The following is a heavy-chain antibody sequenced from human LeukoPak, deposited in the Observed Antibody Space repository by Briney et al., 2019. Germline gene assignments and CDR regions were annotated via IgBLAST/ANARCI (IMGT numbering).Heavy chain of an antibody. J-gene: IGHJ4*02. D-gene: IGHD6-13*01. CDR2: IWYDGSNK. CDR3: ARGLVEQLVPWGFDY. Sequence: GGSLRLSRAASGFTLSSYGMHWVRHAPAKGLEWGAVIWYDGSNKYYADSVKGRFTISRDNSKNTLYLQMNSLRAEDTAVYYCARGLVEQLVPWGFDYWGQGTLVTVSS. V-gene: IGHV3-33*01. CDR1: GFTLSSYG.